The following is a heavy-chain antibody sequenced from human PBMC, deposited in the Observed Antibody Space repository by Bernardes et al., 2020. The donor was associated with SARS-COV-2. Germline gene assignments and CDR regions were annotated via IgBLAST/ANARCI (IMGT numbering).Heavy chain of an antibody. J-gene: IGHJ4*02. CDR3: ARHRTGYSGGWYGAGVAVFDS. V-gene: IGHV4-39*01. CDR2: VDYGGTT. Sequence: ETLSLTFTVSVGSISMTNFYWGWIRQPPGKGLEVVGIVDYGGTTYYNPSLKSRVTISVDTSNNHFSVQVDSVTAADTAIYYCARHRTGYSGGWYGAGVAVFDSWGQGTLVAV. CDR1: VGSISMTNFY. D-gene: IGHD6-19*01.